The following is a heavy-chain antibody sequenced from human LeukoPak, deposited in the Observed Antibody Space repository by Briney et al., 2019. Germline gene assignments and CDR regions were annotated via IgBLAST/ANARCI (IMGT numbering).Heavy chain of an antibody. Sequence: ASVKVSCKASGYTFTSYDINWVRQATGQGLEWMGWMNPNSGNTGYAQKFQGRVTITRNTSISTAYMELSSLRSEDTAVYYCARGSTYVSGSCYMDVGRKGTTVTVSS. J-gene: IGHJ6*03. D-gene: IGHD3-22*01. CDR2: MNPNSGNT. CDR1: GYTFTSYD. V-gene: IGHV1-8*03. CDR3: ARGSTYVSGSCYMDV.